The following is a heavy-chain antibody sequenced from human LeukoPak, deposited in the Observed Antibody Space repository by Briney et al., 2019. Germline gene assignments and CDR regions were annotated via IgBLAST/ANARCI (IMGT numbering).Heavy chain of an antibody. J-gene: IGHJ5*02. V-gene: IGHV1-69*04. CDR1: GYTFTSYG. D-gene: IGHD4-17*01. Sequence: GASVKVSCKASGYTFTSYGISWVRQAPGQGLEWMGRIIPILGIANYAQKFQGRVTITADKSTSTAYMELSSLRSEDTAVYYCARDVMNGDYDFPNWFDPWGQGTLVTVSS. CDR2: IIPILGIA. CDR3: ARDVMNGDYDFPNWFDP.